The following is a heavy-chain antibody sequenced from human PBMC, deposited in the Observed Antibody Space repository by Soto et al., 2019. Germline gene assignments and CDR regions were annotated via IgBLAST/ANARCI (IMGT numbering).Heavy chain of an antibody. CDR1: GFTFSSYA. V-gene: IGHV3-30-3*01. J-gene: IGHJ5*02. D-gene: IGHD5-12*01. Sequence: PGGSLRLSCAASGFTFSSYAMHWVRQAPGKGLEWVAVISYDGSNKYYADSVKGRFTISRDNSKNTLYLQMNSLRAEDTAVYYCARDRAVATHNWFDPWGQGTLVTVS. CDR3: ARDRAVATHNWFDP. CDR2: ISYDGSNK.